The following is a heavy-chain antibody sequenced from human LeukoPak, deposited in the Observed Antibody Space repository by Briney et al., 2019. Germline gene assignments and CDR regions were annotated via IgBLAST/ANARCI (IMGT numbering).Heavy chain of an antibody. CDR1: GFTFSSYA. CDR2: ISGSGGST. Sequence: GGSLRLSCAASGFTFSSYAMSWVRQAPGKGLEWVSAISGSGGSTYYADSVKGRFTISRDNSKNTLYLQMNSLRAEVTAVYYCAKGQTLWFGEWYDAFDIWGQGTMVTVSS. D-gene: IGHD3-10*01. J-gene: IGHJ3*02. CDR3: AKGQTLWFGEWYDAFDI. V-gene: IGHV3-23*01.